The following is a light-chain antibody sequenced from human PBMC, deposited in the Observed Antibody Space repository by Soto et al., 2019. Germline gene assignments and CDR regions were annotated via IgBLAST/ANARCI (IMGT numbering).Light chain of an antibody. Sequence: QSALAQPASVSGSPGQSITISCTGTRCDIGNYNFVSWYQHHPGKAPKLIIYDVGSRPSGVSNRFSGSKSGNTASLAISGLQAEDEADYYCCSYTGAHPRFYDFGTGTKVTVL. V-gene: IGLV2-14*03. CDR3: CSYTGAHPRFYD. CDR1: RCDIGNYNF. J-gene: IGLJ1*01. CDR2: DVG.